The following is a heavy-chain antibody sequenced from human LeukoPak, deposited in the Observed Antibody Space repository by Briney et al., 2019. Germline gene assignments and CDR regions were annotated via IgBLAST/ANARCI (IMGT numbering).Heavy chain of an antibody. Sequence: GGSLRLSCAASGFTFSSYGMHWVRQTPNKGLEWVAVISYDGSNKYYADSVKGRFTISRDKSKNTLYLQMNSLGAEDTAVYYCARYATVAAHRGFDYWGQGTLVTVSS. CDR1: GFTFSSYG. CDR2: ISYDGSNK. D-gene: IGHD6-19*01. CDR3: ARYATVAAHRGFDY. V-gene: IGHV3-30*03. J-gene: IGHJ4*02.